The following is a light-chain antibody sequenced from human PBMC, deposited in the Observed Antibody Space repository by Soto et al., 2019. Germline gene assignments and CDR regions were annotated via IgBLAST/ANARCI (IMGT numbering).Light chain of an antibody. Sequence: QSVLTQPASVSGSPGQSITISCTGTSSYVSWYQQYPGKAPKLMIYEVSNRPSGISNRFSGSKSGNTASLTISGLQAEDEADYYCCSYTSSSRVFGGGTQLTVL. CDR1: SSY. J-gene: IGLJ3*02. CDR2: EVS. V-gene: IGLV2-14*01. CDR3: CSYTSSSRV.